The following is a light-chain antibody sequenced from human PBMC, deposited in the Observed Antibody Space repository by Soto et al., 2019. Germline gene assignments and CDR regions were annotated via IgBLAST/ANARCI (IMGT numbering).Light chain of an antibody. CDR2: KAS. CDR3: QQYNSYPWT. CDR1: QSINSW. V-gene: IGKV1-5*03. J-gene: IGKJ1*01. Sequence: DIQTTQSPSTLSASVGDRVTITCRASQSINSWLAWYQQKPGKAPNLLIYKASSLESGVPSRFSGSGSGTEFTLTISSLQPDDFATYYCQQYNSYPWTFGQGTKVEIK.